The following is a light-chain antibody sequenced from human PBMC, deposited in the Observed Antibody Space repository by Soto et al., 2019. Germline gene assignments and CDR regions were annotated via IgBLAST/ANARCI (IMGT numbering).Light chain of an antibody. V-gene: IGKV4-1*01. CDR2: WAS. Sequence: DIVMTQSPDSLAVSLGERATINCESSESVLYSSNNKNYLAWYQQKPGQPPKLLIYWASTRESGVPDRFSGSGSGTDFTLTISSLQAEDVAVYYCQQYYSTPLTFGGGTKVYIK. CDR1: ESVLYSSNNKNY. J-gene: IGKJ4*01. CDR3: QQYYSTPLT.